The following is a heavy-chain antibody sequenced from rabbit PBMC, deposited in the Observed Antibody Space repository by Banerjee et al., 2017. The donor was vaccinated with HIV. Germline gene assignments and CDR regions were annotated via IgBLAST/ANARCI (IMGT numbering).Heavy chain of an antibody. Sequence: QSLEESGGDLVKPGASLTLTCTASGFSFSSNYYMYWVRQAPGKGLEWIGYIYTGSGSTGYASWAKGRFTISKTSSTTVTLQMTSLTAADTATYFCARDLGIFEYDDYERGYNLWGPGTLVTVS. V-gene: IGHV1S40*01. CDR2: IYTGSGST. D-gene: IGHD2-1*01. CDR3: ARDLGIFEYDDYERGYNL. CDR1: GFSFSSNYY. J-gene: IGHJ4*01.